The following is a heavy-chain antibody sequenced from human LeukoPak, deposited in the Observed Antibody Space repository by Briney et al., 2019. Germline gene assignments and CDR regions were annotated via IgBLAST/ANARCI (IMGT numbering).Heavy chain of an antibody. J-gene: IGHJ6*02. CDR2: IYYSGST. Sequence: GSLRLSCAGSGFTFSGDAMTWVRHAPGKGLEWIGSIYYSGSTYYNPSLKSRVTISVDTSKNQFSLKLSSVTAADTAVYYCARQRMVRGYYYYGMDVWGQGTTVTVSS. V-gene: IGHV4-38-2*01. CDR1: GFTFSGDAM. D-gene: IGHD3-10*01. CDR3: ARQRMVRGYYYYGMDV.